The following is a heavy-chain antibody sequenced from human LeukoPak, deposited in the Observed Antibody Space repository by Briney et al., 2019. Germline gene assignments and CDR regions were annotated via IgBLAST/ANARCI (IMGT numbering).Heavy chain of an antibody. J-gene: IGHJ6*03. V-gene: IGHV4-34*01. CDR1: GGSFSGYY. CDR2: INHSGST. Sequence: SETLSLTCAVYGGSFSGYYWSWIRQPPGKGLEWIGEINHSGSTNYSPSLKSRVTISVDTSKNQFSLKLSSVTAADTAVYYCARRRDGYNYYYYMDVWGKGTTVTISS. D-gene: IGHD5-24*01. CDR3: ARRRDGYNYYYYMDV.